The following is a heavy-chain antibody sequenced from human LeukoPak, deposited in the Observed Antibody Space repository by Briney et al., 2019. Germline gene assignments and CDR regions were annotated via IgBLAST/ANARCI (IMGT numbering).Heavy chain of an antibody. CDR3: ARGDNSGWYFFDY. CDR2: IYPGDSDT. CDR1: GYSFNNHL. Sequence: GEYLKISFKASGYSFNNHLIGWVCQMPGKGLERMGNIYPGDSDTRYSPSFQGQVTISADKSISTAYLQWSTLQAPDTAMYYCARGDNSGWYFFDYWGQGTLVTVSS. J-gene: IGHJ4*02. D-gene: IGHD6-19*01. V-gene: IGHV5-51*03.